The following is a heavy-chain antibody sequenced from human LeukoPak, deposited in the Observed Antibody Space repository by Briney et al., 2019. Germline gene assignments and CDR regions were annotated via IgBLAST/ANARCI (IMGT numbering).Heavy chain of an antibody. CDR1: GYTFTSYD. Sequence: ASVKVSCKASGYTFTSYDINWVRQATGQGLEWMGWMNPNSGNTGYAQKFQGRVTMTRNTSISTAYMELSSLRSEDTAVYYRARGAYSSSWYEYYYYYGMDVWGQGTTVTVS. CDR2: MNPNSGNT. J-gene: IGHJ6*02. V-gene: IGHV1-8*01. CDR3: ARGAYSSSWYEYYYYYGMDV. D-gene: IGHD6-13*01.